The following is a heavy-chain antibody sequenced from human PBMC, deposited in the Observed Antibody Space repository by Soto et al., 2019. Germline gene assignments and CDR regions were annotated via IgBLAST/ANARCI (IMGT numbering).Heavy chain of an antibody. CDR1: GFTFSSYD. J-gene: IGHJ4*02. D-gene: IGHD3-10*01. Sequence: GGSLRPSCGASGFTFSSYDMHGVRQAKRKGLEWVSAIGTAGDTYYPGSVKGRFTISREDAKNSLYLQMNSLRAEDTAVYYCARASITMVRGVAPVYFDYWGQGTLVTVSS. CDR2: IGTAGDT. CDR3: ARASITMVRGVAPVYFDY. V-gene: IGHV3-13*01.